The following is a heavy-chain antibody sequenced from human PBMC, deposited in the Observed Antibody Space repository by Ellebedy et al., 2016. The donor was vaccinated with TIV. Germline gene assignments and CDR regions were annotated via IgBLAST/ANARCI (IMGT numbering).Heavy chain of an antibody. CDR3: ARDWVIAAAGKTDNLQPFDY. CDR1: GGTFSSYA. Sequence: AASVKVSCKASGGTFSSYAISWVRQAPGQGLEWMGRIIPILGIANYAQKFQGRVTITADKSTSTADMELSSLRSEDTAVYYCARDWVIAAAGKTDNLQPFDYWGQGTLVTVSS. V-gene: IGHV1-69*04. J-gene: IGHJ4*02. D-gene: IGHD6-13*01. CDR2: IIPILGIA.